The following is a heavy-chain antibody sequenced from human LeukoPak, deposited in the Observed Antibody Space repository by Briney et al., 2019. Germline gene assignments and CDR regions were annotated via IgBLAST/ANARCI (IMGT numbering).Heavy chain of an antibody. CDR3: ARASLGARGVHFQH. CDR2: IYYSGST. Sequence: PSETLSLTCTVSGDPIRSYYWSWIRQPPGKGLEWIGYIYYSGSTNYNPSLKSRVTITVDTLKNQFSPKLSSATASDTAVYDCARASLGARGVHFQHWGQGTLVTVSS. D-gene: IGHD1-26*01. CDR1: GDPIRSYY. J-gene: IGHJ1*01. V-gene: IGHV4-59*08.